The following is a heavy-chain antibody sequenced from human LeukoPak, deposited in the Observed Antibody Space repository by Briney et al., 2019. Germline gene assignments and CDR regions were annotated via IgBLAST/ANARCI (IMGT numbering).Heavy chain of an antibody. Sequence: PSETLSLTCTVSGGSISSSSYNWVWIRQPPGQGLVWIGSTYYSGSTYYNPSLKSRAIITVNTYKTQFPLMHSSRTDAASAVYFCGRLRFWSGYYNVYWGQGALVTVSS. CDR2: TYYSGST. CDR1: GGSISSSSYN. CDR3: GRLRFWSGYYNVY. J-gene: IGHJ1*01. D-gene: IGHD3-3*01. V-gene: IGHV4-39*06.